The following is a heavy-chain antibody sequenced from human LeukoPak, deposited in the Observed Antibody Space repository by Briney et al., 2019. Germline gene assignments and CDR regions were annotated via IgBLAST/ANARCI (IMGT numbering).Heavy chain of an antibody. Sequence: PSETLSLTCTVSGGSISSYYWSWIRQPPGKGLEWIGYIYYSGSTNYNPSLKSRVTISVDTSKNQFSLKLSSVTAADTAVYYCASYGSGSYYNDHYWGQGTLVTVSS. CDR3: ASYGSGSYYNDHY. D-gene: IGHD3-10*01. CDR1: GGSISSYY. CDR2: IYYSGST. J-gene: IGHJ4*02. V-gene: IGHV4-59*08.